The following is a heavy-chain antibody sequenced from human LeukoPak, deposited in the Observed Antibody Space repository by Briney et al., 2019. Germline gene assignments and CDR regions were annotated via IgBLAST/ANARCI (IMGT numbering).Heavy chain of an antibody. J-gene: IGHJ4*02. V-gene: IGHV3-23*01. D-gene: IGHD6-6*01. Sequence: GGSLRLSCAASGFTFSDSAMTWVRQAPGKGLEWVSLISGTGGSTYCADSVKGRFSISRDNSKNTLYLQMNSLRAEDTAVYYCAKERPNIAARPVDCWGQGTLVTVSS. CDR2: ISGTGGST. CDR3: AKERPNIAARPVDC. CDR1: GFTFSDSA.